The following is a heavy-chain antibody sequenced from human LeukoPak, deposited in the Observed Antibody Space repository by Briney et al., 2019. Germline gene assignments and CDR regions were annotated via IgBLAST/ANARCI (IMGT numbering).Heavy chain of an antibody. V-gene: IGHV4-39*01. CDR2: IYNSGST. CDR1: GDSISSSNYY. CDR3: ARHKRYCSGGSCPTNPNWFDP. Sequence: SETLSLTCTVSGDSISSSNYYWGWIRQPPGKGLEWIGSIYNSGSTYLNPSPKSRVTISVDTSKNQFSLKLTSVTAADTAVYYCARHKRYCSGGSCPTNPNWFDPWGQGTLVTVSS. D-gene: IGHD2-15*01. J-gene: IGHJ5*02.